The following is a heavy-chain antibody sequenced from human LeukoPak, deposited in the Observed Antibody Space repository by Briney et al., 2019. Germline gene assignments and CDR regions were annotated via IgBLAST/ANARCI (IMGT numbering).Heavy chain of an antibody. Sequence: GGSLRLSCAASGFTFSSYGMHWVRQAPGKGLEWVAFIRYDGSNKYYADSVKGRFTISRDNSKNTLYLQMNSLRAEDTAVYYCARAYSSGWPPSDYWGQGTLVTVSS. CDR1: GFTFSSYG. J-gene: IGHJ4*02. V-gene: IGHV3-30*02. CDR2: IRYDGSNK. CDR3: ARAYSSGWPPSDY. D-gene: IGHD6-19*01.